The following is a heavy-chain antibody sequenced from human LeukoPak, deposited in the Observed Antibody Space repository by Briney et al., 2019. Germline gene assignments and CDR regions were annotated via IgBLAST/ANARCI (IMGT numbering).Heavy chain of an antibody. J-gene: IGHJ6*03. CDR3: TLSRLYYDFWSGYYYYMDV. Sequence: GGSLRLSCAASGFTFSNAWMSWVRQAPGKGLEWVGRIKSKTDGGTTDYTAPVKGRFTISRDDSKNTLYLQMNSLKTEDTAVYYCTLSRLYYDFWSGYYYYMDVWGKGTTVTVSS. CDR1: GFTFSNAW. D-gene: IGHD3-3*01. V-gene: IGHV3-15*01. CDR2: IKSKTDGGTT.